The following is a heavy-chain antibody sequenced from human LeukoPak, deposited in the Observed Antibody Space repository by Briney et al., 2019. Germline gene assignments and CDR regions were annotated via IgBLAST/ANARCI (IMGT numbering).Heavy chain of an antibody. CDR1: GGTFSSFA. V-gene: IGHV1-69*13. J-gene: IGHJ4*02. Sequence: SVKVSCKASGGTFSSFAINWVRQAPGQGLEWMGGIIPLFGAAKYAQKFQGRVTITAVESMSTAYMELSSLRSEDTAVYYCARGWLAETTVVTPYNYWGQGTLVTVSS. CDR2: IIPLFGAA. D-gene: IGHD4-23*01. CDR3: ARGWLAETTVVTPYNY.